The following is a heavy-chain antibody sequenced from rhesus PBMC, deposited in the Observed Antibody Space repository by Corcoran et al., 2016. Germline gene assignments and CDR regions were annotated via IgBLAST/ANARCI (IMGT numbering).Heavy chain of an antibody. CDR2: NYINSKST. V-gene: IGHV4S12*01. CDR1: GGTISSGYYY. CDR3: ARDPWGSYYIDY. Sequence: QVQLQESGPGVVKPSETLSLTCAVSGGTISSGYYYWTWIRQPSGKGLEWIGGNYINSKSTNDNPSPKTRFTISKDTSKNQFSQKVSSVTATDTAVYYCARDPWGSYYIDYWGQGVLVTVSS. D-gene: IGHD5-42*01. J-gene: IGHJ4*01.